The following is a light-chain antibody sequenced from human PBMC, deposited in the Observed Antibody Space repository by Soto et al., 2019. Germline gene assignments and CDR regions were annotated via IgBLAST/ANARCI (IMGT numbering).Light chain of an antibody. CDR1: QSVSVNS. Sequence: EIVLTQSPGTLSLSPGERATLSCRASQSVSVNSLAWYQQKGGQAPRLLIYAASTRATGVPDRFSGTGSGTDFALTISRMETGDYAVYYCQQYGGSPFTFGPGTKVDIK. CDR3: QQYGGSPFT. J-gene: IGKJ3*01. V-gene: IGKV3-20*01. CDR2: AAS.